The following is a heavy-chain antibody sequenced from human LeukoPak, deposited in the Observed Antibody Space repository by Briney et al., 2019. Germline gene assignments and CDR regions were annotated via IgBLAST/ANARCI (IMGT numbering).Heavy chain of an antibody. D-gene: IGHD5-18*01. CDR3: AKEYGGYSLPADY. CDR2: ISGSGGST. J-gene: IGHJ4*02. V-gene: IGHV3-23*01. CDR1: GFTFSSYE. Sequence: GGSLRLSCAASGFTFSSYEMNWVRQAPGKGLEWVSAISGSGGSTYYADSVKGRFTISRDNSKNTLYLQMNSLRAEDTAVYYCAKEYGGYSLPADYWGQGTLVTVSS.